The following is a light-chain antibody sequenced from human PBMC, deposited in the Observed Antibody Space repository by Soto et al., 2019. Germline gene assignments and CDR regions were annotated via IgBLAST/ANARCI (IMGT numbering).Light chain of an antibody. J-gene: IGLJ1*01. V-gene: IGLV2-14*01. CDR2: EVS. Sequence: QSALTQPASVSGSPGRSITIAFTKTNSDVGGYNYVSWYQQHPVKAPKLMIYEVSSRASGVSNRFSGSKSGNTASLTISGLQAEDEADYYCGSYTSSSTLGVFGTGTKVTVL. CDR3: GSYTSSSTLGV. CDR1: NSDVGGYNY.